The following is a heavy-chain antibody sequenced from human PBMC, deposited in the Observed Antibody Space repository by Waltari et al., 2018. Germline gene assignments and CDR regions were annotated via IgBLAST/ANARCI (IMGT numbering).Heavy chain of an antibody. Sequence: EVQVLESGGGLIQPGGSLRLSCAASGFTFNSYAMSWVRQAPGKGREWVSLISGSGGRINYADSVKGRFTSSRDNSKNTLDLQMNSLRAEDTAVYYCAKISSGYYGMDVCGQGTTVTVSS. CDR2: ISGSGGRI. D-gene: IGHD3-16*02. CDR3: AKISSGYYGMDV. J-gene: IGHJ6*02. CDR1: GFTFNSYA. V-gene: IGHV3-23*01.